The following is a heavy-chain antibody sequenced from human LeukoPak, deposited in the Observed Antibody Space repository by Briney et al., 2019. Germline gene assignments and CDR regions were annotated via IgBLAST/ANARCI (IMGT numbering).Heavy chain of an antibody. CDR1: GGSFSGYY. V-gene: IGHV4-34*01. D-gene: IGHD2-8*01. CDR2: INHSGST. CDR3: ARGQWGFWFDP. J-gene: IGHJ5*02. Sequence: PSETLSLTCAVYGGSFSGYYWNWIRQPPGKGLEWIGEINHSGSTNYNPSLKSRVTISVDTSKNQFSLKLSSVTAADTAVYYCARGQWGFWFDPWGQGTLVTVSS.